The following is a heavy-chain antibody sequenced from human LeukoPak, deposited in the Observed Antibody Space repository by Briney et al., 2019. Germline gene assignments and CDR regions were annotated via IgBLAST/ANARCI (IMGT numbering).Heavy chain of an antibody. J-gene: IGHJ4*02. Sequence: GGSLRLSCAASGFTFSNYAIHWVRQAPGKGLEWVAVVSYDGSNKYYADSVKGRFTISRDNSKNTLYLQMNSLRAEDTAVYYCAKEPGYYFDYWGQGTLVTVSS. CDR1: GFTFSNYA. D-gene: IGHD1-14*01. V-gene: IGHV3-30-3*01. CDR2: VSYDGSNK. CDR3: AKEPGYYFDY.